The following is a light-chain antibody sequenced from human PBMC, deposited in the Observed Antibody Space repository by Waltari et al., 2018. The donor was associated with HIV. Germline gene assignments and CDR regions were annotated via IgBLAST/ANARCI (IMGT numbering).Light chain of an antibody. CDR1: SSDVDAHHY. V-gene: IGLV2-11*01. Sequence: SALTQPRSVSGSLGQSVTISCTGTSSDVDAHHYVSWYRQHPGKAPKLMIYDVTKRPSGVSDRFSASKAGEAASLTISGLQAEDEALYYCSSYTITNTWVFGGGTTLTVL. J-gene: IGLJ3*02. CDR2: DVT. CDR3: SSYTITNTWV.